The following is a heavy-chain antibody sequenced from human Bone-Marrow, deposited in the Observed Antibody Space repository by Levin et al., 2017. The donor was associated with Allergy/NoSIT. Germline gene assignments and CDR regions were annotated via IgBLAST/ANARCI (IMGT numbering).Heavy chain of an antibody. CDR2: SFYRSKWYT. J-gene: IGHJ6*02. D-gene: IGHD3-22*01. V-gene: IGHV6-1*01. CDR3: ARGRMIGGGVSPDGEYYLYFYGMDV. CDR1: GDSVSSNNAA. Sequence: PSETLSLTCAISGDSVSSNNAAWNWIRQSPSRGLEWLGRSFYRSKWYTDYAVSVKGRITINPDTSKNQFSLQLKSVTPGDTAVYYCARGRMIGGGVSPDGEYYLYFYGMDVWGQGTTVTVSS.